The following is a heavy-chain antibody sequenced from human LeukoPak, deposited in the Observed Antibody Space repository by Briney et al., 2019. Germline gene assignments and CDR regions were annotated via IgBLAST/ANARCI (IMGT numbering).Heavy chain of an antibody. CDR3: AKAELGVDTFFDY. J-gene: IGHJ4*02. CDR1: GFTFSDYA. Sequence: GGSLRLSCAASGFTFSDYALGWVRQAPGRGLEWVATLRGSGAGTYYSDSVQGRFTISRDNSKRTLFLQMNSLRAEDTAFYYCAKAELGVDTFFDYWGQGTLVTVSS. CDR2: LRGSGAGT. V-gene: IGHV3-23*01. D-gene: IGHD3-3*01.